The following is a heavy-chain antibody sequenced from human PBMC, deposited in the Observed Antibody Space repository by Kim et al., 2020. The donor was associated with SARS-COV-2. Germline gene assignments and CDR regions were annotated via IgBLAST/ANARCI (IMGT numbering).Heavy chain of an antibody. D-gene: IGHD5-12*01. CDR1: GFTFSSYW. CDR3: ARDSLYSGYENYYYNGMDV. Sequence: GGSLRLSCAASGFTFSSYWMSWVRQAPGKGLEWVAKIKQDGSEKYYVDSVKGRFTISRDNAKNSLYLQMNGLRAEDTAVYYCARDSLYSGYENYYYNGMDVWGQGTTVTVSS. V-gene: IGHV3-7*03. J-gene: IGHJ6*02. CDR2: IKQDGSEK.